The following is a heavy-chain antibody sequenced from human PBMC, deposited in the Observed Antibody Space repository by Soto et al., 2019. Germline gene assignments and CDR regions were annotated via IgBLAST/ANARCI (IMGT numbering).Heavy chain of an antibody. V-gene: IGHV4-30-4*01. J-gene: IGHJ6*02. CDR1: GVSISCADFY. CDR2: MSYSWST. CDR3: SSGTRVYVDTSRSGYGLDV. D-gene: IGHD3-16*01. Sequence: QVRLQESGPGLVKPSQTLSLTCSVSGVSISCADFYWSWIRQPPGKALEWLGDMSYSWSTYYNPSHQCRMTMPLVTYKTHCSLTLTSVTAADTAVYFCSSGTRVYVDTSRSGYGLDVWGQGTAVSVSS.